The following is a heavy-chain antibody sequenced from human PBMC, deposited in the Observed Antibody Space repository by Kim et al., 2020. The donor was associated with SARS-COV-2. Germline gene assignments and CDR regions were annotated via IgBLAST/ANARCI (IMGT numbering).Heavy chain of an antibody. CDR1: GGSFSGYY. CDR2: INHSGST. Sequence: SETLSLTCAVYGGSFSGYYWSWIRQPPGKGLEWIGEINHSGSTNYNSSLKSRVTISVDTSKNQFSLKLSSVTAADTAVYYCARGRLPTIFGVVIFRYGMDVWGQGTTVTVSS. V-gene: IGHV4-34*01. J-gene: IGHJ6*02. D-gene: IGHD3-3*01. CDR3: ARGRLPTIFGVVIFRYGMDV.